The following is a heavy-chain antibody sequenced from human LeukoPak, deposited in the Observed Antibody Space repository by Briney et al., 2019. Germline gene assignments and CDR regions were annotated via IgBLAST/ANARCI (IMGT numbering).Heavy chain of an antibody. J-gene: IGHJ6*02. CDR1: GSTVSSNY. V-gene: IGHV3-53*01. CDR2: IYSGGST. Sequence: GGSLRLSCAASGSTVSSNYMSWVRQAPGKGLEWVSVIYSGGSTYYADSVKGRFTISRDNSKNTLYLQMNSLRAEDTAVYYCARISSTVMYYYGMDVWGQGTTVTVSS. CDR3: ARISSTVMYYYGMDV. D-gene: IGHD4-17*01.